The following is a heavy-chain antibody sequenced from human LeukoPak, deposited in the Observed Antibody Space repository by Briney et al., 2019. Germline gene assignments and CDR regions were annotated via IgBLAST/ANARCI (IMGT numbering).Heavy chain of an antibody. CDR1: GFTFSNAW. CDR2: IKSKTDGGTT. J-gene: IGHJ4*02. CDR3: TRVGYPAYFNY. D-gene: IGHD5-18*01. V-gene: IGHV3-15*01. Sequence: GGSLRLSCVASGFTFSNAWMSWVRQVPGKGLEWVGRIKSKTDGGTTDYAAPVKGRFTISGDDSKNTLFLQMNNLKTEDTAVYYCTRVGYPAYFNYWGQGTLVTVSS.